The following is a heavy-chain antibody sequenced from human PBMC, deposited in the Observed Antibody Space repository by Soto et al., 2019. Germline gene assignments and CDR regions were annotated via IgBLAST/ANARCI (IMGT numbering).Heavy chain of an antibody. CDR1: GYSFTSYW. Sequence: GESLKISCKGSGYSFTSYWIGWVRQMPGKGLEWMGIIYPGDSDTRYSPSFQGQVTISADKSISTAYLQWSSLRASDTAMYYCARDIRENSGYDLLAFDIWGQAIMVTVSS. D-gene: IGHD5-12*01. CDR3: ARDIRENSGYDLLAFDI. J-gene: IGHJ3*02. V-gene: IGHV5-51*01. CDR2: IYPGDSDT.